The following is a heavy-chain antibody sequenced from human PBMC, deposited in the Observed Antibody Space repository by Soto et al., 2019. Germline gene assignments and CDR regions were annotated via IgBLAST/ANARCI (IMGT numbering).Heavy chain of an antibody. D-gene: IGHD6-6*01. CDR3: FTSPHGYSSFLLAS. Sequence: GESLKISCKGSGYTFTTYWISWVRQMPGKGLEWMGRIDPSDSYTNYSPSFQGHVTISADKSISAAYLQWSSLKASDTAIYYCFTSPHGYSSFLLASWGQGTLVPVSS. J-gene: IGHJ4*02. V-gene: IGHV5-10-1*01. CDR2: IDPSDSYT. CDR1: GYTFTTYW.